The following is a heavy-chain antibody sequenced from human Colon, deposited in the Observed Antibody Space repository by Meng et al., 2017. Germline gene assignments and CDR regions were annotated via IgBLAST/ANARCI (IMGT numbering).Heavy chain of an antibody. CDR3: ARVNGVYDEAWFDP. D-gene: IGHD5/OR15-5a*01. CDR2: IYYTANA. J-gene: IGHJ5*02. CDR1: GAPFHSYSHT. V-gene: IGHV4-61*03. Sequence: APCLGPPSETLAELEAVAGAPFHSYSHTCDWIRRSPGEGLEWIGYIYYTANANDNPSLSSRVSMSLATSKNHFSLHLTSVTTADTAIYHWARVNGVYDEAWFDPWGQGTLVTASS.